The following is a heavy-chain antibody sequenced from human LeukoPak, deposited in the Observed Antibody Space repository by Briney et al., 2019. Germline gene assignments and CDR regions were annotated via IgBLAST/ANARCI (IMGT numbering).Heavy chain of an antibody. J-gene: IGHJ4*02. V-gene: IGHV3-23*01. CDR3: AKAQTGRYCSSTSCYVGIDY. Sequence: GGSLRLSCAASGLTFSIYAMSWVRQAPGKGLEWVSTISGGGDSTYYADSVKGRFTISRDNSKNTLYLQMNSLRAEDTAVYYCAKAQTGRYCSSTSCYVGIDYWGQGTLVTVSS. D-gene: IGHD2-2*01. CDR2: ISGGGDST. CDR1: GLTFSIYA.